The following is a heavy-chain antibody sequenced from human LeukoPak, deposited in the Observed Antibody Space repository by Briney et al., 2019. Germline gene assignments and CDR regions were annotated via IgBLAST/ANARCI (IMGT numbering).Heavy chain of an antibody. V-gene: IGHV1-2*02. CDR3: ASGPPRKSITMIVVPLLLGVGLDY. CDR2: INPNSGGT. Sequence: ASVKVSCKASGYTFTGYYMHWVRQAPGQGLGWMGWINPNSGGTNYAQKFQGRVTMTRDTSISTAYMELSRLRSDDTAVYYCASGPPRKSITMIVVPLLLGVGLDYWGQGTLVTVSS. CDR1: GYTFTGYY. D-gene: IGHD3-22*01. J-gene: IGHJ4*02.